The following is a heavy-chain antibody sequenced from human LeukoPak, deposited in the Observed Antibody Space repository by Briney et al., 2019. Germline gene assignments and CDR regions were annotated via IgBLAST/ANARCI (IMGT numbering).Heavy chain of an antibody. J-gene: IGHJ4*02. D-gene: IGHD3-3*01. CDR1: GFTFSSYW. Sequence: PGGSLRLSCAASGFTFSSYWMSWVRQAPGKGLEWVANIKQDGSEKYYVDSVKGRFTISRDNAKNSLYLQMNSLRAEDTAVYYCARGQNVLRFLEWLLSFDYWGQGTLVTVSS. V-gene: IGHV3-7*01. CDR3: ARGQNVLRFLEWLLSFDY. CDR2: IKQDGSEK.